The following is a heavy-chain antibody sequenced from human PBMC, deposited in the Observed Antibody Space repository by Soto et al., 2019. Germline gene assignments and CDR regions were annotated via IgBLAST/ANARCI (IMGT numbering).Heavy chain of an antibody. D-gene: IGHD6-13*01. V-gene: IGHV1-18*01. CDR2: ISAYNGNT. CDR3: ARETQGIAAAGTLNYYYYYYGMDV. J-gene: IGHJ6*02. CDR1: GYTFTSYG. Sequence: GASVKVSCKASGYTFTSYGISWVRQAPGQGLEWMGWISAYNGNTNYAQKLQGRVTMTTDTSTSTAYMELSSLRSDDTAVYYCARETQGIAAAGTLNYYYYYYGMDVWGQGTTVTVSS.